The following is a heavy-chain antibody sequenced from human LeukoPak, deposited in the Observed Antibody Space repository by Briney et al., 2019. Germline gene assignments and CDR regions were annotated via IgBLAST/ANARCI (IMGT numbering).Heavy chain of an antibody. Sequence: GGSLRLSCAVSGFTVSGNYMSWIRQAPGKGLEWVSLIYSDDTTLYADSVKGRFTISRDNAKNSLYLQMNRLRAEDTAVYYCARERQLERLAFGKEGSAFDYWGQGTLVTVSS. CDR2: IYSDDTT. V-gene: IGHV3-53*01. CDR1: GFTVSGNY. J-gene: IGHJ4*02. CDR3: ARERQLERLAFGKEGSAFDY. D-gene: IGHD1-1*01.